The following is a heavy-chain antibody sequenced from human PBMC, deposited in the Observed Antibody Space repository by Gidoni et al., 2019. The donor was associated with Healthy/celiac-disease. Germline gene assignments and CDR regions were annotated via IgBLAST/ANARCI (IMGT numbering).Heavy chain of an antibody. CDR1: GGNFSSYA. CDR2: IIPSFGIA. V-gene: IGHV1-69*04. D-gene: IGHD6-13*01. CDR3: ARDVEKQLVPSYYYYYMDV. Sequence: QVQLVQSGAEVKKPGSSVKVSCKDSGGNFSSYAISWVRQAPGQGLEWMGRIIPSFGIANYEQKCQCRVTITADKSTSTAYRELSSLRSEDTAVYYCARDVEKQLVPSYYYYYMDVWGKGTTVTVSS. J-gene: IGHJ6*03.